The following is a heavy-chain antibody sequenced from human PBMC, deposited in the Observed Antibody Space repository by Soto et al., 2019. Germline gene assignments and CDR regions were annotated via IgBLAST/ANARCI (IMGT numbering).Heavy chain of an antibody. CDR2: IYYSGST. Sequence: QVQLQESGPGLVKPSETLSLTCTVSGGSISSYYWSWIRQHPGKGLEWIGYIYYSGSTNYNPSLKSRVTISVYTSKNQCSLKLSSVTAADTAVYDCARSRDYGLPSFDIWGQGTMVTVSS. CDR3: ARSRDYGLPSFDI. CDR1: GGSISSYY. D-gene: IGHD4-17*01. J-gene: IGHJ3*02. V-gene: IGHV4-59*01.